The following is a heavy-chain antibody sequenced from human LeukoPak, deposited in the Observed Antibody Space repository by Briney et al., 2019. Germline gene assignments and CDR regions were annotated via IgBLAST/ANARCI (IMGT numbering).Heavy chain of an antibody. CDR1: GFTFNKYW. CDR2: INEDGSQE. CDR3: ARGLATSAAY. D-gene: IGHD2-2*01. Sequence: GGSLRLSCVDFGFTFNKYWMSWVRQAPGKGLEWLVNINEDGSQEYYVDSVKGRFTISRDNAKNSVYLQMNSLRGEDTAVYYCARGLATSAAYWGQGTLVTVSS. J-gene: IGHJ4*02. V-gene: IGHV3-7*01.